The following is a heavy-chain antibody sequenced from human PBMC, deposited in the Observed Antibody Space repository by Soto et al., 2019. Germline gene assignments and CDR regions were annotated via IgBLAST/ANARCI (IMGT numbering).Heavy chain of an antibody. CDR1: GYTFTSYA. CDR2: INAGNGNT. D-gene: IGHD6-13*01. CDR3: ARGPIAAADLFDP. J-gene: IGHJ5*02. Sequence: GASVKVSCKASGYTFTSYAMHWVRQAPGQRLEWMGWINAGNGNTKYSQKFQGRVTITRDTSASTAYMELSSLRSEDTAVYYCARGPIAAADLFDPWGQGTLVTVSS. V-gene: IGHV1-3*01.